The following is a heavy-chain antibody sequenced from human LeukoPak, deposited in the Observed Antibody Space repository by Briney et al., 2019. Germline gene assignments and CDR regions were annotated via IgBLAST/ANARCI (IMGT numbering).Heavy chain of an antibody. V-gene: IGHV3-30*18. CDR2: ISYDGSNK. CDR1: GFTFSSYG. D-gene: IGHD5-24*01. CDR3: AKEGDGYNYGGYYFDY. J-gene: IGHJ4*02. Sequence: GGSLRLSSAASGFTFSSYGMHWVRQAPGKGLEWVAVISYDGSNKYYADSVKGRFTISRDNSRNTLYLQMNSLRAEDTAVYYCAKEGDGYNYGGYYFDYWGQGTLVTVSS.